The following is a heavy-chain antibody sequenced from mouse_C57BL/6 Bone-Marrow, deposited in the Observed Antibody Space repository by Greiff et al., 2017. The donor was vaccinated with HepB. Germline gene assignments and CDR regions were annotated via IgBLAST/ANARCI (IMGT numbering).Heavy chain of an antibody. J-gene: IGHJ4*01. Sequence: QVQLKESGAELVRPGASVTLSCKASGYTFTDYEMHWVKQTPVHGLEWIGAIDPETGGTAYNQKFKGKAILTADKSSSTAYMELRSLTSEDSAVYFCARENYYGSSYGNYYAMDYWGQGTSVTVSS. D-gene: IGHD1-1*01. V-gene: IGHV1-15*01. CDR2: IDPETGGT. CDR3: ARENYYGSSYGNYYAMDY. CDR1: GYTFTDYE.